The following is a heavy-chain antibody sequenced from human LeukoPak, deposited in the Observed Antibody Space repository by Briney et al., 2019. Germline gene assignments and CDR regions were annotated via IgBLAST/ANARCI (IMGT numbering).Heavy chain of an antibody. J-gene: IGHJ6*02. CDR3: ARLGRPYYDFWSGSLATYYYYGMDV. CDR2: IYPGDSDT. Sequence: GESLKISCKGSGYKFSTYWIAWVRQMPGKGREWMGIIYPGDSDTRYSPSFQGQVTISADKSVNSAYLQWSSLKASDTAMYYCARLGRPYYDFWSGSLATYYYYGMDVWGQGTTVTVSS. CDR1: GYKFSTYW. D-gene: IGHD3-3*01. V-gene: IGHV5-51*01.